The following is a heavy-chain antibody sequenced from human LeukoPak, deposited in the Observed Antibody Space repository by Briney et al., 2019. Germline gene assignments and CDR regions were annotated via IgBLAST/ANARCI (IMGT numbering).Heavy chain of an antibody. CDR1: GFTFSSYG. CDR2: ISGSGGST. J-gene: IGHJ4*02. CDR3: AISPRGVVVITYTFDY. D-gene: IGHD3-22*01. Sequence: GGSLRLSCAASGFTFSSYGMSWVRQATGKGLEWVLAISGSGGSTYYADSVKGRFTISRDNSKNTLYQQMNRLRVEDTAVYYGAISPRGVVVITYTFDYWGQGTLVTVSS. V-gene: IGHV3-23*01.